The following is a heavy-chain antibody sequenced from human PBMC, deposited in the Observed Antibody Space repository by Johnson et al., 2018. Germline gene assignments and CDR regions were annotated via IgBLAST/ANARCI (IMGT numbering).Heavy chain of an antibody. CDR3: AGDPSLGRGWYYYMDI. CDR2: ISDAGGST. J-gene: IGHJ6*03. D-gene: IGHD7-27*01. V-gene: IGHV3-23*04. CDR1: GFTFSSYA. Sequence: EVQLVESGGGLVQPGGSLRLSCAASGFTFSSYAMSWVRQAPGKGLEWVSAISDAGGSTYYVDSVKGRFTISRDNAQDSLYLQMSNLRAEVSAVYYWAGDPSLGRGWYYYMDIWGKGTAVTVSS.